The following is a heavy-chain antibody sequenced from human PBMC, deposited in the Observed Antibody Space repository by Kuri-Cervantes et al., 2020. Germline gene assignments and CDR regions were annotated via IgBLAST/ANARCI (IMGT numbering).Heavy chain of an antibody. CDR2: IKQGGSEK. Sequence: GGSLRLSCAASGFTFSSYWMSWVRQAPGKGLEWVANIKQGGSEKYYVDSVKGRFTISRDNAKNSLYLQMNSLRAEDTAVYYCARREGSGYYIGYYFDYWGQGTLVTVSS. CDR1: GFTFSSYW. CDR3: ARREGSGYYIGYYFDY. J-gene: IGHJ4*02. V-gene: IGHV3-7*01. D-gene: IGHD3-3*01.